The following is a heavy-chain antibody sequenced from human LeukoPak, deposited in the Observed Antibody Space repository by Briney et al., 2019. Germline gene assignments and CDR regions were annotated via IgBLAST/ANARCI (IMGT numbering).Heavy chain of an antibody. V-gene: IGHV3-13*01. CDR2: IGTAGDT. CDR1: GFTFSSYD. CDR3: ARGKSGGNPYYFDS. D-gene: IGHD4-23*01. J-gene: IGHJ4*02. Sequence: GGSLRLSCAASGFTFSSYDMPWVRQATGKGLEWVSSIGTAGDTYYPGSVKGRFTISRENAKNSLYLQMNSLRAGDTAVYYCARGKSGGNPYYFDSWGQGTLVTVSS.